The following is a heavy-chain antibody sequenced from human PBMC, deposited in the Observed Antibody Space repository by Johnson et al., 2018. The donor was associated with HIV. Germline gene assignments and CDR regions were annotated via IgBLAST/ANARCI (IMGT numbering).Heavy chain of an antibody. V-gene: IGHV3-30*02. D-gene: IGHD1-26*01. CDR2: IRYDGTNE. CDR1: GFTFSSYG. Sequence: VQLVESGGGLVQPGGSLRLSCAASGFTFSSYGMHWVRQAPGKGLEWVAFIRYDGTNEYSADSVKGRFTISRDNSKNTLYLQMNSLRAEDTVVYYCAKESKWESRTPHDFDIWGQG. CDR3: AKESKWESRTPHDFDI. J-gene: IGHJ3*02.